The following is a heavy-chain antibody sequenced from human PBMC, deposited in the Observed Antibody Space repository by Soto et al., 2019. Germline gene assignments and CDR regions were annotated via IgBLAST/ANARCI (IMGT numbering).Heavy chain of an antibody. CDR1: GGSFSGYY. J-gene: IGHJ5*02. CDR2: INHSGST. Sequence: SETLSLTCAVYGGSFSGYYWSWIRQPPGKGLEWIGEINHSGSTNYNPSLKSRVTISVDTSKNQFSLKLSSVTAADTAVYYCARASSCSGGSCYSDRWFDPWGQGTLVTVSS. V-gene: IGHV4-34*01. CDR3: ARASSCSGGSCYSDRWFDP. D-gene: IGHD2-15*01.